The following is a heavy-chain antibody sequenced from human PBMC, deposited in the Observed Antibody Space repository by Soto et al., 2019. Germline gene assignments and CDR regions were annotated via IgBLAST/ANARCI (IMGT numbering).Heavy chain of an antibody. CDR2: ISSSSTI. D-gene: IGHD3-9*01. Sequence: PGGSLRLSCAASGFTFSSYSMNWVRQAPGKGLEWVSYISSSSTIYYADSVKGRFTISRDNAKNSLYLQMNSLRDEDTAVYYCARGRAYYDILTGPRHWFDPWGQGTLVTVSS. CDR1: GFTFSSYS. CDR3: ARGRAYYDILTGPRHWFDP. J-gene: IGHJ5*02. V-gene: IGHV3-48*02.